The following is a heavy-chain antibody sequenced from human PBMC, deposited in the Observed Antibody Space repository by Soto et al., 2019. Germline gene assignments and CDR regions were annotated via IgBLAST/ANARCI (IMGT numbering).Heavy chain of an antibody. D-gene: IGHD2-2*03. J-gene: IGHJ6*02. Sequence: GGSLRLSCAASGFTFSDYSMNWVRQAPGKGLEWVSYISRSGSDIYYADSVKGRFTISRDNAKNSLFLQMNSLRAEDTAVYYCATVGYCSSTSCQTRYYYYGMDVWGQGATVTVSS. V-gene: IGHV3-11*01. CDR2: ISRSGSDI. CDR3: ATVGYCSSTSCQTRYYYYGMDV. CDR1: GFTFSDYS.